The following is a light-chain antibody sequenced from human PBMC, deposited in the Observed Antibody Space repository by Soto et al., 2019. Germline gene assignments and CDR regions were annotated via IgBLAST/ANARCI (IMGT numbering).Light chain of an antibody. CDR2: DAS. CDR1: QRISRS. V-gene: IGKV3-15*01. J-gene: IGKJ2*01. CDR3: HQSNSWPPGT. Sequence: EIVLTQSPAILSVSPGERATLSCRSSQRISRSLACYQQKPVQSPRLLISDASTRATGIPARFSGSGSGTEFTLTISSLQSEDFALYYCHQSNSWPPGTFGQGTKVEIK.